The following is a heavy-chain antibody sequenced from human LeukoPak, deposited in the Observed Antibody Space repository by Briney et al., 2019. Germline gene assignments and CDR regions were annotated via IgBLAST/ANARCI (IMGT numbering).Heavy chain of an antibody. CDR1: GYTFTSYY. Sequence: GASVKVSCKASGYTFTSYYMHWVRQAPGQGLEWMGWISAYNGNTNYAQKLQGRVTMTTDTSTSTAYMELRSLRSDDTAVYYCARDQSPYYYDSSGLNWFDPWGQGTLVTVSS. CDR2: ISAYNGNT. CDR3: ARDQSPYYYDSSGLNWFDP. V-gene: IGHV1-18*04. J-gene: IGHJ5*02. D-gene: IGHD3-22*01.